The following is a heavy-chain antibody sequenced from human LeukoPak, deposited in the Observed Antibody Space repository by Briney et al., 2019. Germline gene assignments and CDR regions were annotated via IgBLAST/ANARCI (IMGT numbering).Heavy chain of an antibody. J-gene: IGHJ6*03. V-gene: IGHV4-59*01. Sequence: PSETLSLTCTVSGGSISSYYWSWIRQPPGKGLEWIGYIYYSGSTNYNPSLKSRVTISVDTSKNQFSLKLSSVTAADTAVYYCARVSVTTIYYYYYYMDVWGKGTTVTVSS. CDR2: IYYSGST. D-gene: IGHD5-12*01. CDR1: GGSISSYY. CDR3: ARVSVTTIYYYYYYMDV.